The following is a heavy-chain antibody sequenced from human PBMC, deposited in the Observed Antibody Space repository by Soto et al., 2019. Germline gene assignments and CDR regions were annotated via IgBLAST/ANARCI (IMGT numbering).Heavy chain of an antibody. CDR3: ARERYQVISDGMDV. CDR1: GYTLTGYY. J-gene: IGHJ6*02. D-gene: IGHD2-2*01. V-gene: IGHV1-2*02. CDR2: INPQTGGT. Sequence: ASVKVSCKASGYTLTGYYIHWVRGAPGQGLEWMGWINPQTGGTSYAQKFQGRVTLSRDTSINTAYLELSRLRFDDAAVYFCARERYQVISDGMDVWGQGTTVTVSS.